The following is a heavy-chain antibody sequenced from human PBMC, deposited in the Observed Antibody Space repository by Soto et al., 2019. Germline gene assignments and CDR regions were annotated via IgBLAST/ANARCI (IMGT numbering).Heavy chain of an antibody. Sequence: GGSLRLSCAASGFTFRSYGMHWVRQAPGKGLEWVAVISYDGSNKYYADSVKGRFTISRDNSKNTLYLQMNSLRAEDTAVYYCARDNVWAGIGAFDIWGQGTMVTGSS. CDR2: ISYDGSNK. CDR1: GFTFRSYG. D-gene: IGHD2-21*01. CDR3: ARDNVWAGIGAFDI. J-gene: IGHJ3*02. V-gene: IGHV3-30*03.